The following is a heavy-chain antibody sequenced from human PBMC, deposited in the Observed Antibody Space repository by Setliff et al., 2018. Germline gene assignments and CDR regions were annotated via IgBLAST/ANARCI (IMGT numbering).Heavy chain of an antibody. J-gene: IGHJ4*02. CDR2: MYYGGGGST. V-gene: IGHV4-39*07. D-gene: IGHD3-9*01. CDR1: GASVSGNSYY. Sequence: SETLSLTCTVSGASVSGNSYYWSWIRQPPGKGLEWIGSMYYGGGGSTYYNASLKSRVTISVDTSKNQFSLKLNSVTAADTAVYYCARAPRYFDPTGSYFDYWGQGTLVTVSS. CDR3: ARAPRYFDPTGSYFDY.